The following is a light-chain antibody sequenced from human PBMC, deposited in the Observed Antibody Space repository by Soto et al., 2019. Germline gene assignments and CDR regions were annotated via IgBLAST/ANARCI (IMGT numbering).Light chain of an antibody. Sequence: IVLTQSPANLSLSPGERATLSCRASQSVSSYLAWYQQKPGQAPRLLIYDASNRAAGIPARFSGSGSGTDFTLTISSLEPEDSAVYYCQPRNIWPPVTFGQGTRLEIK. CDR3: QPRNIWPPVT. V-gene: IGKV3-11*01. CDR1: QSVSSY. J-gene: IGKJ5*01. CDR2: DAS.